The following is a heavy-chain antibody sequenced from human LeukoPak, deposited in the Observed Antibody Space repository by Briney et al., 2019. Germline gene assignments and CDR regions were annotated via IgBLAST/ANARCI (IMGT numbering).Heavy chain of an antibody. CDR1: GGSISSYY. J-gene: IGHJ4*02. CDR2: IYYSGST. D-gene: IGHD6-19*01. V-gene: IGHV4-59*01. Sequence: TSETLSLTCTVSGGSISSYYWSWIRQPPGKGLEWIGYIYYSGSTNYNPSLKSRVTVSVDTSKNQFSLKLSSVTAADTAVYYCAKVSSNGWYSVVDYWGQGTLVTVSS. CDR3: AKVSSNGWYSVVDY.